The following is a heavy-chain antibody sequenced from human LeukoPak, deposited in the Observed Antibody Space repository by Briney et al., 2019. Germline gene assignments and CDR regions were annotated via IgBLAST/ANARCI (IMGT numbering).Heavy chain of an antibody. CDR2: ISYDGSNK. D-gene: IGHD6-13*01. CDR1: GFTFSSYG. Sequence: GGSLRLSCAASGFTFSSYGMHWVRQAPGKGLEWVAVISYDGSNKYYADSVKGRFTISRDNSKNTLYLQMNSLRAEDTAVYYCARVGYSSSWYFKYYFDYWGQGTLVTVSS. CDR3: ARVGYSSSWYFKYYFDY. J-gene: IGHJ4*02. V-gene: IGHV3-30*03.